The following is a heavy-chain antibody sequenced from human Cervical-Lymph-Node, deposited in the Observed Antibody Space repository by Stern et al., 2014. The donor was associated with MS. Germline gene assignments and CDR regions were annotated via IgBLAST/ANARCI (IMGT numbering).Heavy chain of an antibody. CDR2: INPSGGTT. J-gene: IGHJ4*02. CDR3: TRTWTRSFDY. CDR1: GYTFSNYY. D-gene: IGHD1-14*01. V-gene: IGHV1-46*03. Sequence: QVQLVQSGAEVKMPGASVTVSCKASGYTFSNYYIHWVRQAPGQGLEWMGIINPSGGTTSYAQKFQGRVTMTRHTSTRIHYMALCSLRSGDTAVYYCTRTWTRSFDYWGQGTLVTVSS.